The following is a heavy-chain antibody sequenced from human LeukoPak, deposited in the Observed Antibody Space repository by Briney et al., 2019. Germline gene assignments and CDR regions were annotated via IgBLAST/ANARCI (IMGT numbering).Heavy chain of an antibody. D-gene: IGHD6-13*01. CDR3: ARGMLRIAALLNWFDP. J-gene: IGHJ5*02. Sequence: SETLSLTCAVYGGSFSGYYWSWIRQPPGKGLEWIGGINHSGSTNYNPSLKSRVTISVDTSKNQFSLKLSSVTAADTAVYYCARGMLRIAALLNWFDPWGQGTLVTVSS. CDR1: GGSFSGYY. V-gene: IGHV4-34*01. CDR2: INHSGST.